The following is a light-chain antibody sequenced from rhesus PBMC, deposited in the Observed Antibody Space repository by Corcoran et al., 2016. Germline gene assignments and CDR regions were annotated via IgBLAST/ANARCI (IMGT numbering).Light chain of an antibody. CDR2: VVS. Sequence: QADLTQPRSVSGSPEQSETIPCTGTSNDIGGYNYVSWYQQHPGTAPKLMISVVSKRPSGVSDRFSGTKSGNTASLTISGLQAEDEAYYHCSSYAGINRHIFGAGTRLTVL. V-gene: IGLV2-32*02. J-gene: IGLJ1*01. CDR3: SSYAGINRHI. CDR1: SNDIGGYNY.